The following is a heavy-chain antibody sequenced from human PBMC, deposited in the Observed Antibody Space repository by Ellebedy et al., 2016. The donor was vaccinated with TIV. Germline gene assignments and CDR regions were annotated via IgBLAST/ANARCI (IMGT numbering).Heavy chain of an antibody. V-gene: IGHV5-51*01. Sequence: KVSCKGSGYSFTSYWIGWVRQMPGKGLEWMGIIYPGDSDTRYSPSFQGQVTISADKSISTAYLQWSSLKASDTAMYYCARQRAAAGNPFDYWGQGTLVTVSS. CDR2: IYPGDSDT. CDR1: GYSFTSYW. D-gene: IGHD6-13*01. CDR3: ARQRAAAGNPFDY. J-gene: IGHJ4*02.